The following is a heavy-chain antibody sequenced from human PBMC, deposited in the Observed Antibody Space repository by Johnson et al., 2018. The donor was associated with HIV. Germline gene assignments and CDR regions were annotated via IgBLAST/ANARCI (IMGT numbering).Heavy chain of an antibody. V-gene: IGHV3-NL1*01. CDR2: ISWNSGSI. J-gene: IGHJ3*02. CDR1: GFTFSSYA. Sequence: QVQLVESGGGVVQPGRSLRLSCAASGFTFSSYAMHWVRQAPGKGLAWVSGISWNSGSIGYADSVKGRFTISRDNSKNTLYLQMNSLRAEDTAVYYCAKDRGLSAFDIWGQGTLVTVSS. D-gene: IGHD3-10*01. CDR3: AKDRGLSAFDI.